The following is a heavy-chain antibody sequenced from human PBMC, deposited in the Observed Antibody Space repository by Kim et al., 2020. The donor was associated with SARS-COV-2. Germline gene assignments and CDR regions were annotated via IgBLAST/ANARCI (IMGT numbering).Heavy chain of an antibody. V-gene: IGHV3-21*01. CDR2: ISSSSSYI. Sequence: VGSLRLSCAASGFTFSSYSMNWVRQAPGKGLEWVSSISSSSSYIYYADSVKGRFTISRDNAKNSLYLQMNSLRAEDTAVYYCAREVGSGYDYGFDYWGQGTLVTVSS. CDR3: AREVGSGYDYGFDY. D-gene: IGHD5-12*01. J-gene: IGHJ4*02. CDR1: GFTFSSYS.